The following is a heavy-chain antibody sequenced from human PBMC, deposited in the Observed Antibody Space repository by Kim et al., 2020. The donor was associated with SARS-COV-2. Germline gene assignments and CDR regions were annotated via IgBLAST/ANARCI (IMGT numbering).Heavy chain of an antibody. CDR1: GGSFSGYY. J-gene: IGHJ5*02. CDR3: ARGQGYCSSTSCYLWFDP. CDR2: INHSGST. Sequence: SETLSLTCAVYGGSFSGYYWSWIRQPPGKGLEWIGEINHSGSTNYNPSLKSRVTISADTSKNQFSLKLSSVTAADTAVYYCARGQGYCSSTSCYLWFDPWGQGTLVTVSS. V-gene: IGHV4-34*01. D-gene: IGHD2-2*01.